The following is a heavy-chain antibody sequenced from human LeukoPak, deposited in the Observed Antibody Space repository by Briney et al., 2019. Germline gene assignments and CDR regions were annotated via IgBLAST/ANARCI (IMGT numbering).Heavy chain of an antibody. CDR3: ARIGWDDYGDYGDY. Sequence: GGSLRLSCVASGFTFSSYAMSWVRQAPGKGLEWVSVIYSGGSTYYADSVKGRFTISRDNSKNTLYLQMNSLRAEDTAVYYCARIGWDDYGDYGDYWGQGTLVTVSS. D-gene: IGHD4-17*01. V-gene: IGHV3-53*01. J-gene: IGHJ4*02. CDR1: GFTFSSYA. CDR2: IYSGGST.